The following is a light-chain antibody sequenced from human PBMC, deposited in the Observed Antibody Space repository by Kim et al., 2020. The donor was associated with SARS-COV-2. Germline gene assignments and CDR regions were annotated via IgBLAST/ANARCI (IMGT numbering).Light chain of an antibody. V-gene: IGKV4-1*01. Sequence: DIVMTQSPDSLAVSLGERATINCKSSQSVLYSSNNKDYLAWYQQKPGQPPKLLISWASTRESGVPDRFSGSGSGTDFTLTISSLQAEDVAVYYCQQDYTPLYPFGQGTKREI. CDR3: QQDYTPLYP. J-gene: IGKJ2*01. CDR1: QSVLYSSNNKDY. CDR2: WAS.